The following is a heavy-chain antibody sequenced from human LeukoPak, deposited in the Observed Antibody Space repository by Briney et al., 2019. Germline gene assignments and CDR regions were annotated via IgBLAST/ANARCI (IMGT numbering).Heavy chain of an antibody. V-gene: IGHV1-2*06. D-gene: IGHD3-10*01. J-gene: IGHJ5*02. CDR3: ARDLGNYYGSGSARFDP. CDR2: INPNSGGT. Sequence: ASVKVSCKASGYTFTGYYMHWVRQAPGQGLEWMGRINPNSGGTNYAQKFQGRVTMTRDTSISTAYMELSGLRSDDTAVYYCARDLGNYYGSGSARFDPWGQGTLVTVSS. CDR1: GYTFTGYY.